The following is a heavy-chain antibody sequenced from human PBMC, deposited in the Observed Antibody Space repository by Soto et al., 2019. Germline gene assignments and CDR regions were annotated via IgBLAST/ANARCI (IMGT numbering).Heavy chain of an antibody. V-gene: IGHV1-69*13. CDR3: ARSVSFRYQLLKRGMDV. J-gene: IGHJ6*02. D-gene: IGHD2-2*01. Sequence: ASVKVSCKASGGTFSSYAISWVRQAPGQGLEWMGGIIPIFATANYAQKFQGRVMITVDESTSTAYMELSSLRSEDTAGYYCARSVSFRYQLLKRGMDVWGQGTTVTVSS. CDR1: GGTFSSYA. CDR2: IIPIFATA.